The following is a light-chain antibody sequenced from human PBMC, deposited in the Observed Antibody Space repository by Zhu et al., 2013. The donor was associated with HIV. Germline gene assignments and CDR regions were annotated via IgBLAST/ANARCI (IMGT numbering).Light chain of an antibody. V-gene: IGKV1-39*01. CDR2: AAS. J-gene: IGKJ4*01. CDR1: QSISSY. Sequence: DIQMTQSPSSLSASIGDRVTITCRASQSISSYLNWYQQKPGRVPKLLVYAASSLQSGVPSRFSGSGSGTEFTLTISSLQPEDFATYYCQQVYTYPTFGGGTKVEIK. CDR3: QQVYTYPT.